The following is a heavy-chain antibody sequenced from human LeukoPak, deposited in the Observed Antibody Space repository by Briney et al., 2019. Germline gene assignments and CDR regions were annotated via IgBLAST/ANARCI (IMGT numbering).Heavy chain of an antibody. CDR2: ISGSGGST. V-gene: IGHV3-23*01. J-gene: IGHJ4*02. CDR1: GFTFSNYK. D-gene: IGHD3-22*01. CDR3: AKWDTYYDSSGYYFY. Sequence: GGSLRLSCAASGFTFSNYKMNWVRQAPGKGVEWVSAISGSGGSTYYADSVKGRFTISRDNSKNTLYLQMNSLRAEDTAVYYCAKWDTYYDSSGYYFYWGQGTLVTVSS.